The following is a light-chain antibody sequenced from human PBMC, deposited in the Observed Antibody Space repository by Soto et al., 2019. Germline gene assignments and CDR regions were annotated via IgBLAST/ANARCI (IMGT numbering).Light chain of an antibody. CDR1: QSVSSSY. CDR2: DAS. CDR3: QQRRNWFT. Sequence: EIVLTQSPGTLSLSPGERATLSCRASQSVSSSYLAWYQQKPGQAPRVVIYDASTRAPGIPARFSGSGSGTDFSLTISSLEPEDFAVYYCQQRRNWFTFGPGTKVVVK. J-gene: IGKJ3*01. V-gene: IGKV3D-20*02.